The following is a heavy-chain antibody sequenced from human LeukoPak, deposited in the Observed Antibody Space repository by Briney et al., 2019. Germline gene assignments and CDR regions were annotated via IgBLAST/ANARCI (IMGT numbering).Heavy chain of an antibody. D-gene: IGHD6-19*01. CDR2: INHSGST. V-gene: IGHV4-34*01. J-gene: IGHJ3*02. CDR3: ARTGYSSGWYSTDAFDT. Sequence: SETLSLTCAVYGGSFSGYYWSWIRQPPGKGLEWIGEINHSGSTNYNPSLKGRVTISVDTSKNQFSLKLSSVTAADTAVYYCARTGYSSGWYSTDAFDTWGQGTMVTVSS. CDR1: GGSFSGYY.